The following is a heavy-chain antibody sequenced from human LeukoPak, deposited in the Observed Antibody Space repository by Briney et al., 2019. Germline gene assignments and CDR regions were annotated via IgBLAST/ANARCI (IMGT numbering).Heavy chain of an antibody. CDR3: ARDPRETGYSSSWYLVWYFDL. CDR2: ISAYNGNT. CDR1: GYTFTSYG. Sequence: GESLKISCEGSGYTFTSYGISWVRQAPGQGLEWMGWISAYNGNTNYAQKLQGRVTMTTDTSTSTAYMELRSLRSDDTAVYYCARDPRETGYSSSWYLVWYFDLWGRGTLVTVSS. D-gene: IGHD6-13*01. V-gene: IGHV1-18*01. J-gene: IGHJ2*01.